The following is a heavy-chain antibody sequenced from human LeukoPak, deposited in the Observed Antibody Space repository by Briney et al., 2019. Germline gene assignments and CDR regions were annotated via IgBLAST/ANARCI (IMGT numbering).Heavy chain of an antibody. J-gene: IGHJ4*02. D-gene: IGHD3-22*01. Sequence: PSETLSLTCTVSGGSISSYYWSWIRQPPGKGLEWIGYIYYSGSTNYNPSLKSRVTISVDTSKNQFSLKLSSVTAADTAVYYCARETYDSNTFDYWGQGTLVTVSS. CDR1: GGSISSYY. CDR3: ARETYDSNTFDY. V-gene: IGHV4-59*01. CDR2: IYYSGST.